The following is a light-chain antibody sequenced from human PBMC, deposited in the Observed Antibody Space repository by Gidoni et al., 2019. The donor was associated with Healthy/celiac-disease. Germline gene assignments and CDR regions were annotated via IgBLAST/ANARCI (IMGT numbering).Light chain of an antibody. J-gene: IGLJ3*02. CDR2: DVS. Sequence: QSALTQPRSVSGSPGQSVTISCTGTSSVVGVYNYVSWYQQHPGKAPKLMIYDVSKRPSGVPDRFSGSKSGNTASLTISGLQAEDEADYYCCSYAGSYTFEWVFGGGTKLTVL. CDR3: CSYAGSYTFEWV. V-gene: IGLV2-11*01. CDR1: SSVVGVYNY.